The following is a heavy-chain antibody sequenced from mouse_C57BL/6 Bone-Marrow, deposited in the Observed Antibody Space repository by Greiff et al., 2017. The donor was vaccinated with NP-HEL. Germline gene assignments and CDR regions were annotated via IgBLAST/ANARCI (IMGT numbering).Heavy chain of an antibody. J-gene: IGHJ4*01. CDR3: ARRGPYYGSSYYYAMDY. D-gene: IGHD1-1*01. CDR2: IYWDDDK. V-gene: IGHV8-12*01. CDR1: GFSLSTSGMG. Sequence: QVTLKESGPGILQSSQTLSLTCSFSGFSLSTSGMGVSWIRQPSGKGLEWLAHIYWDDDKRYNPSLKSRLTISKDTSRNQVFLKITSVDTADTATYYCARRGPYYGSSYYYAMDYWGQGTSVTVSS.